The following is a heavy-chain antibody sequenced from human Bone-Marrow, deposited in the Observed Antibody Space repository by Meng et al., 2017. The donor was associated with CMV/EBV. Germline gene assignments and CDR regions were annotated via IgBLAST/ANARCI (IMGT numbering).Heavy chain of an antibody. V-gene: IGHV1-69*05. CDR3: ARCILDTYGYFAYYYGMDV. J-gene: IGHJ6*02. CDR2: IIPIFDIA. CDR1: GGTFSSYA. D-gene: IGHD5-18*01. Sequence: SVKVSCKASGGTFSSYAISWVRQAPGQGLEWMGGIIPIFDIANYARKFQGRVTITTDESTSTAYMELSRLRSEDTAVYYCARCILDTYGYFAYYYGMDVWGQGTTVTVSS.